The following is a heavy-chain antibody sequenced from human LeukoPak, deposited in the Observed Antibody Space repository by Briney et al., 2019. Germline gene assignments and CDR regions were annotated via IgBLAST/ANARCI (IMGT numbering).Heavy chain of an antibody. J-gene: IGHJ4*02. D-gene: IGHD5-24*01. Sequence: SETLSLTCPVSGGSISSYYWSWIRQPPGKGLEWIGYIYYSGSTNYNPSLKSRVTISVDTSKNQFSLKLSSVTAADTAVYYCARSRRSPRRRDGYNFSYFDYWGQGTLVTVSS. V-gene: IGHV4-59*01. CDR1: GGSISSYY. CDR3: ARSRRSPRRRDGYNFSYFDY. CDR2: IYYSGST.